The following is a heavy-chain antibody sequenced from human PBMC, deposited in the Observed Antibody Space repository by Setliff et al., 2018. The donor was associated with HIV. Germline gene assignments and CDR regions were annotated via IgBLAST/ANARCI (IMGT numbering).Heavy chain of an antibody. J-gene: IGHJ6*04. V-gene: IGHV4-59*01. CDR2: FYYDGSA. CDR1: GASIISYY. D-gene: IGHD3-16*01. CDR3: ARDPGSSFYNYKFLDT. Sequence: SESLSLTCTISGASIISYYWNWVRQPPGRGLEWIGYFYYDGSAKYNPSLKSRVAISAGTSKYQFSLTLRSVTAADTAVYYCARDPGSSFYNYKFLDTWGKGTTVTVSS.